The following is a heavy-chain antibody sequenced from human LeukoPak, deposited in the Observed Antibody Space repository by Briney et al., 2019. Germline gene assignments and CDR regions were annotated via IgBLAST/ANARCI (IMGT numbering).Heavy chain of an antibody. V-gene: IGHV3-20*04. CDR1: GFTFDDHG. J-gene: IGHJ5*02. D-gene: IGHD6-13*01. Sequence: GGSLRLSCAASGFTFDDHGMSWVHQAPGKGLEWVSHINWNGASIGYADSVKGRFTISRDNAKTSLYLQMNSLRAEDTALYYCARHIAAAGTNWFDPWGQGTLVTVSS. CDR3: ARHIAAAGTNWFDP. CDR2: INWNGASI.